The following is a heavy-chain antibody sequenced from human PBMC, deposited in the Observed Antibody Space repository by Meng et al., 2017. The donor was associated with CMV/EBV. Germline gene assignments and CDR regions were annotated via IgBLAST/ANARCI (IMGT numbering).Heavy chain of an antibody. CDR2: IIPIFGTA. CDR3: ALIVGATGWFDP. CDR1: GGTFSSYA. V-gene: IGHV1-69*12. Sequence: QVQLVQSGAEVKKPXASVKVXCKASGGTFSSYAISWVRQAPGQGLEWMGGIIPIFGTANYAQKFQGRVTITADESTSTAYMELSRLRSDDTAVYYCALIVGATGWFDPWGQGTMGTVSS. D-gene: IGHD1-26*01. J-gene: IGHJ5*02.